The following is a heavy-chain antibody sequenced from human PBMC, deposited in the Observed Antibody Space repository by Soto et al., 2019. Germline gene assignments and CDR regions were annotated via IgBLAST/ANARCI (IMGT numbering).Heavy chain of an antibody. Sequence: EVQLVESGGGLVQPGGSLRLSCAASGFTFSSYSMNWVRQAPGKGLEWVSYISSSSSTIYYAASVKGRFTISRDTAQNSLYLQMNSLRAEDTAVYYCARHPERIAESGWFDPWGQGTLVTVSS. V-gene: IGHV3-48*01. CDR3: ARHPERIAESGWFDP. CDR1: GFTFSSYS. CDR2: ISSSSSTI. J-gene: IGHJ5*02. D-gene: IGHD6-13*01.